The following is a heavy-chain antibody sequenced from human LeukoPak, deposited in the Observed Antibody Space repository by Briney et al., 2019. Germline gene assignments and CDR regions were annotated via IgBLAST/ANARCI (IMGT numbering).Heavy chain of an antibody. J-gene: IGHJ5*02. V-gene: IGHV4-39*01. CDR3: ARIGRGSWRNPGYWFDP. D-gene: IGHD2-15*01. CDR1: GASISSASDY. CDR2: IYYGGST. Sequence: PSETLSLTCAVSGASISSASDYWGWIRQPPGKGLEWLGRIYYGGSTYDNPSLRSRVPISVDTSKNQFSLKLTSVTAADTAVYHCARIGRGSWRNPGYWFDPWGQGNLVTVSS.